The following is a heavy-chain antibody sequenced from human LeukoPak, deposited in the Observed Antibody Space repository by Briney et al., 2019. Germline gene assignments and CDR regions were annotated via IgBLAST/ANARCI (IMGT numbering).Heavy chain of an antibody. D-gene: IGHD1-26*01. Sequence: SVKVSCKASGGTFSSYAISWVRQAPGQGLEWMGRIIPILGIANYAQKFQGRVTITADKSTSTAYMELSSLRSEGTAVYYCARSRIVGSAGPFDYWGQGTLVTVSS. V-gene: IGHV1-69*04. J-gene: IGHJ4*02. CDR2: IIPILGIA. CDR3: ARSRIVGSAGPFDY. CDR1: GGTFSSYA.